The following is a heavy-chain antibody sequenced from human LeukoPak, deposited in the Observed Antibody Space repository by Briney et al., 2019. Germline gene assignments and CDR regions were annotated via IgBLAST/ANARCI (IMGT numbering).Heavy chain of an antibody. D-gene: IGHD6-19*01. J-gene: IGHJ4*02. CDR2: IYYSGST. V-gene: IGHV4-59*01. CDR1: GGSISSYY. CDR3: ARGGAVAGLDY. Sequence: PSETLSLTCTVSGGSISSYYWSWIRQPPGKGLEWIGYIYYSGSTNYNPSLKSRVTISVDTSKNQFSLKLSSVTAADTAVYYCARGGAVAGLDYWGQGTLVTVSS.